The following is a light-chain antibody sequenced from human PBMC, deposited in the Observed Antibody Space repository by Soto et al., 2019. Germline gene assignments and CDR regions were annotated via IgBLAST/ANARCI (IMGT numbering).Light chain of an antibody. CDR2: DTS. CDR3: KQYGSSPLT. J-gene: IGKJ4*01. Sequence: EIVLTQSPGTLSLSPGERATLSCRASQSVSRNYLVWYQQKPGQAPRLLIYDTSTRATGVPARFSGSGSGTDFTLTIRRLEPEDFAVYYCKQYGSSPLTFGGGTKVDIK. CDR1: QSVSRNY. V-gene: IGKV3-20*01.